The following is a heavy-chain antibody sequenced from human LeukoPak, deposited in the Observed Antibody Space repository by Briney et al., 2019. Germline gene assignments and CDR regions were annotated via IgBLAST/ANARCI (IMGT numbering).Heavy chain of an antibody. V-gene: IGHV1-69*05. CDR3: ARDSTPSGAFDI. J-gene: IGHJ3*02. CDR2: IIPIFGTA. Sequence: SVKVSYKASGGTFSSYAISWVRQAPGQGLEWMGGIIPIFGTANYAQKFQGRVTITTDESTSTAYMELSSLRSEDTAVYYCARDSTPSGAFDIWGQGTMVTVSS. D-gene: IGHD2-15*01. CDR1: GGTFSSYA.